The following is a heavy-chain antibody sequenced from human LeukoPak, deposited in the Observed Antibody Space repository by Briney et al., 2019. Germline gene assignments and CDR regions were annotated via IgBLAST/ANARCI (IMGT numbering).Heavy chain of an antibody. D-gene: IGHD6-13*01. J-gene: IGHJ5*02. CDR1: GGSISSSTFY. Sequence: PSETLSLTCTASGGSISSSTFYWGWIRQPPGKGLEWIGSIYHTGSTYYNPSLKSRVTISVDTSKNQFSLKLSSVTAADTAVYYCARRGSSWYRGWFDPWGQGTLVTVSS. CDR2: IYHTGST. CDR3: ARRGSSWYRGWFDP. V-gene: IGHV4-39*07.